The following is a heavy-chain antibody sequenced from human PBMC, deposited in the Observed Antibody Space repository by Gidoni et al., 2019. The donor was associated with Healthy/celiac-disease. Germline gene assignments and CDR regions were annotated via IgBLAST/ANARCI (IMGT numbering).Heavy chain of an antibody. CDR2: IIPILGIA. Sequence: QVQLVPSAAAVKQPGSSVQVSCTASGGTFSSYAISWVRQAPGQGRAGMGRIIPILGIANEAQKCQGRVTITADKATSTAYMELSSLRSEDTAVDYCARGIWVDYGGEGVDYWGQGTLVTVSS. V-gene: IGHV1-69*04. CDR3: ARGIWVDYGGEGVDY. J-gene: IGHJ4*02. CDR1: GGTFSSYA. D-gene: IGHD4-17*01.